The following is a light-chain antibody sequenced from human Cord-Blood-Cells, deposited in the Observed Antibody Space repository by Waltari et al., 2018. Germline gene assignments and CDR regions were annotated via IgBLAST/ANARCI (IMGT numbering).Light chain of an antibody. CDR1: SSPAGGYNY. V-gene: IGLV2-14*01. CDR3: SSYTSSSTLEV. Sequence: SALPHPASVSGSTGHSTTISCTGTSSPAGGYNYLFLHHQHPGKAPKLMIYDVSNRPSGVSNRFSGSKSGNTASLTISGLQAEDEADYYCSSYTSSSTLEVFGGGTKLTVL. J-gene: IGLJ3*02. CDR2: DVS.